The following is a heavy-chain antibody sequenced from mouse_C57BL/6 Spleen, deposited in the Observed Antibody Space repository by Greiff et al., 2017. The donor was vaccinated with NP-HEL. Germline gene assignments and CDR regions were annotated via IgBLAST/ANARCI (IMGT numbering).Heavy chain of an antibody. CDR3: TRPGGDY. CDR2: IDPETGGT. CDR1: GYTFTDYE. Sequence: VQLVESGAELVRPGASVTLSCKASGYTFTDYEMHWVKQTPVHGLEWIGAIDPETGGTAYNQKFKGKAILTADKSSSTAYMELRSLTSEDSAVYYCTRPGGDYWGQGTTLTVSS. V-gene: IGHV1-15*01. J-gene: IGHJ2*01. D-gene: IGHD4-1*01.